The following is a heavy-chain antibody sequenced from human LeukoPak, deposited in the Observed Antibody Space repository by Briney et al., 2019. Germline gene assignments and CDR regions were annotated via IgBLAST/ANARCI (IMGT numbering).Heavy chain of an antibody. V-gene: IGHV1-69*05. CDR2: IIPIFGTA. CDR1: GGTFSSYA. J-gene: IGHJ6*03. Sequence: SVKVSCKASGGTFSSYAISWVRQAPGQGLEWMGGIIPIFGTANYAQKFQGRVTITTDESTSSAYMELSSLRSEDTAVYYCARNVVRGVKYYYYYYMDVWGKGTMVTVSS. CDR3: ARNVVRGVKYYYYYYMDV. D-gene: IGHD3-10*01.